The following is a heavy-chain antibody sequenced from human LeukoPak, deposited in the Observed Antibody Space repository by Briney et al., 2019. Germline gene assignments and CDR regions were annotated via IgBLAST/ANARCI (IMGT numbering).Heavy chain of an antibody. CDR2: IYYSGST. CDR3: ARYDYGDCWFDP. D-gene: IGHD4-17*01. J-gene: IGHJ5*02. CDR1: GGSISSYY. Sequence: SETLSLTCTVSGGSISSYYWSWIRQPPGKGLEWIGYIYYSGSTNYNPSLKSRVTISVDTSKNQFSLKLSSVTAAGTALYYCARYDYGDCWFDPWGQGTLVTVSS. V-gene: IGHV4-59*01.